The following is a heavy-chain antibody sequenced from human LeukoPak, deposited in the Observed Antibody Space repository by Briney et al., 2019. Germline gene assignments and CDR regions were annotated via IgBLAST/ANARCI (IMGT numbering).Heavy chain of an antibody. Sequence: PSETLSLTCTVSGGSISSYYWSWIRQPAGKGLEWIGRIYTSGSTNYNPSLKSRVTMSVDTSKNQFSLKLSSVTAADTAVYYCARDRHDYGDSYFDYWGQGTLVTVSS. V-gene: IGHV4-4*07. CDR1: GGSISSYY. CDR3: ARDRHDYGDSYFDY. J-gene: IGHJ4*02. D-gene: IGHD4-17*01. CDR2: IYTSGST.